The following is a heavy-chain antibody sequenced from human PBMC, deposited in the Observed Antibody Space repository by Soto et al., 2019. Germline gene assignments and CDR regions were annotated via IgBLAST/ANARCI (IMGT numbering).Heavy chain of an antibody. D-gene: IGHD1-26*01. V-gene: IGHV3-23*01. Sequence: GGCLRLSCAASGFTLSSYAMSWVRQAPGKGLEWVSAISGSGNRTFHADSVKGRFTISRDNAKNALYLQMNSLRVEDTAVYYCAKEVTSGSYSHYYYGLDVWGQGTMVTVSS. CDR1: GFTLSSYA. CDR3: AKEVTSGSYSHYYYGLDV. CDR2: ISGSGNRT. J-gene: IGHJ6*02.